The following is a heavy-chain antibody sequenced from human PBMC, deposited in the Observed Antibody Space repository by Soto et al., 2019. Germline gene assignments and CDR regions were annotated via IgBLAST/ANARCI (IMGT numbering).Heavy chain of an antibody. CDR3: AKDTTSTWYYLDY. CDR2: TSHDGSNK. D-gene: IGHD6-13*01. V-gene: IGHV3-30*18. CDR1: GFTFSSYG. J-gene: IGHJ4*02. Sequence: QVQLVESGGGVVQPGRSLRLSCAASGFTFSSYGMHWVRQAPGKGLEWVAVTSHDGSNKYYADSVKGRFTVSIDNSKNTLYLQMNSLRAEDTAVYYCAKDTTSTWYYLDYWGQGTLVTVSS.